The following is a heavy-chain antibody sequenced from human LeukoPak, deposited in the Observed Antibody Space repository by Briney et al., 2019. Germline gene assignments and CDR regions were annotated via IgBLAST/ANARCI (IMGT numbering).Heavy chain of an antibody. CDR2: VDPEDGET. J-gene: IGHJ6*02. CDR1: GYTFTDHY. V-gene: IGHV1-69-2*01. CDR3: LIDRIDRAFDV. Sequence: ASVKISCKASGYTFTDHYIHWVQQAPGKGPEWMGRVDPEDGETIYGEKFQGRITIAADASTDTAYIELTSVRADDTAVYYCLIDRIDRAFDVWGQGISVTISS.